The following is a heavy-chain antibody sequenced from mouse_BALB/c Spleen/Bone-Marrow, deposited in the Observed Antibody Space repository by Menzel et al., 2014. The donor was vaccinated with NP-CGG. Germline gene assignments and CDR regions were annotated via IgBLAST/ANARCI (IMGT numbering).Heavy chain of an antibody. CDR3: TRDGSSRWYFDV. J-gene: IGHJ1*01. CDR2: IDPETGGT. Sequence: QVQLKQSGAELVRPGASVTLSCKASGYTFTDYEMHWVKQTPVHGLEWIGAIDPETGGTAYNQKFKGKATLTADKSSSTAYMELRSLTSEDSAVYYRTRDGSSRWYFDVWGAGTTVTVSS. CDR1: GYTFTDYE. V-gene: IGHV1-15*01. D-gene: IGHD1-1*01.